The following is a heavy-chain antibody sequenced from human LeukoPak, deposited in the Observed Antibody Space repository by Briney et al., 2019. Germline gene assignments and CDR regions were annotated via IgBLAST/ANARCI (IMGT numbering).Heavy chain of an antibody. D-gene: IGHD5-12*01. CDR3: ARGDIVATHFDY. CDR2: IYYSGST. J-gene: IGHJ4*02. V-gene: IGHV4-61*01. CDR1: GGSVSSGSYY. Sequence: ASETLSLTCTVSGGSVSSGSYYWSWTRQPPGKGLEWIGYIYYSGSTNYNPSLKSRVTISVDTSKNQFSLKLSSVTAADTAVYYCARGDIVATHFDYWGQGTLVTVSS.